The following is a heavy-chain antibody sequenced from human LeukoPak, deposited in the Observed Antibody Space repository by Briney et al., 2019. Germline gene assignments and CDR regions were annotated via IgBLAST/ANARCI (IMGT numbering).Heavy chain of an antibody. V-gene: IGHV4-38-2*01. D-gene: IGHD5-18*01. CDR3: ARLDTAMGPFDY. J-gene: IGHJ4*02. CDR2: IYHSGST. CDR1: GYSISSGYY. Sequence: SETLSLTCAVSGYSISSGYYWGWIRQAPGKGLEWIGSIYHSGSTYYNPSLKSRVTISVDTSKNQFSLKLSSVTAADTAVYYCARLDTAMGPFDYWGQGTLVTVSS.